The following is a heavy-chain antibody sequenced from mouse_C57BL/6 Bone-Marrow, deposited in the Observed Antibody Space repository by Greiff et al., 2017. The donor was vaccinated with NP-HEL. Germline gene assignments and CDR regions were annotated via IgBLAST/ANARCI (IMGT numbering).Heavy chain of an antibody. CDR1: GFTFSSYG. CDR2: ISSGGSYT. CDR3: ARRPPDY. J-gene: IGHJ4*01. V-gene: IGHV5-6*01. Sequence: EVQLQQSGGDLVKPGGSLKLSCAASGFTFSSYGMSWVRQTPDKRLEWVATISSGGSYTYYPDSVKGRFTISRDNAKNTLYLQMSSLKSEDTAMYYCARRPPDYWGQGTSVTVSS.